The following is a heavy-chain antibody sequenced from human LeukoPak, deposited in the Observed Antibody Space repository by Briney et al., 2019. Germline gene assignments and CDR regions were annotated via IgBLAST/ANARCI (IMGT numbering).Heavy chain of an antibody. CDR1: GFTFSNYG. CDR3: ARSCSSTSCYDGAFDI. CDR2: ISGSGGST. V-gene: IGHV3-23*01. Sequence: GGTLRLSCAASGFTFSNYGMSWVRQAPGKGLERVSAISGSGGSTYYADSVKGRFTISRDNSKNTLYLQMNSLRAEDTAVYYCARSCSSTSCYDGAFDIWGQGTMVTVSS. J-gene: IGHJ3*02. D-gene: IGHD2-2*01.